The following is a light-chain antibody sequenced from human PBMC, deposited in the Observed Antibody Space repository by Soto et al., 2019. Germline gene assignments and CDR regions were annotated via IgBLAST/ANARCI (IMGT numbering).Light chain of an antibody. Sequence: DIQMTQSPSTLSASVGDRVTITCRASQSISSWLAWYQQKPGQAPKLLIYKASSIESGVPSRFSGSGSGTEFTLTISSLQPDDFATYYCQQYNRYSRTFGQGTKVEIK. J-gene: IGKJ1*01. CDR2: KAS. V-gene: IGKV1-5*03. CDR3: QQYNRYSRT. CDR1: QSISSW.